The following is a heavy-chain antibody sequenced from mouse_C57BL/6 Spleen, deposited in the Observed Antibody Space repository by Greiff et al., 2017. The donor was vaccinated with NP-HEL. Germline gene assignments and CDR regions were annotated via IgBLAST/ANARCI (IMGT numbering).Heavy chain of an antibody. V-gene: IGHV1-52*01. CDR2: IDPSDSET. CDR1: GYTFTSYW. CDR3: AKNYGSSHWYFDV. J-gene: IGHJ1*03. D-gene: IGHD1-1*01. Sequence: QVQLQQPGAELVRPGSSVKLSCKASGYTFTSYWMHWVKQRPIQGLEWIGNIDPSDSETHYNQKFKDKAKLTVDKSSSTAYMQLRSLTSEDFAVYYCAKNYGSSHWYFDVWGTGTTVTVSS.